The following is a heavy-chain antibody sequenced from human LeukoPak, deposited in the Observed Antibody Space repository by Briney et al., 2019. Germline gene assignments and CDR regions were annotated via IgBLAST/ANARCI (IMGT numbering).Heavy chain of an antibody. D-gene: IGHD1-20*01. Sequence: GGSLGLSCAASGFTFSSYSMTWVRQAPGKGLEWVSSISSRSIYYADSVKGRFTISRDNAKNSLYIQMNSLRAEDTAVYYCARAGGEYNWNYIDYWGQGTLVTVSS. CDR1: GFTFSSYS. CDR3: ARAGGEYNWNYIDY. J-gene: IGHJ4*02. V-gene: IGHV3-21*01. CDR2: ISSRSI.